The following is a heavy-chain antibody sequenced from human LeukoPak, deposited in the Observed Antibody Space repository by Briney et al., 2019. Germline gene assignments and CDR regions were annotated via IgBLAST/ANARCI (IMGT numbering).Heavy chain of an antibody. CDR1: GFTFSSYA. D-gene: IGHD4-17*01. CDR2: ISGSDGST. Sequence: GGSLRLSCAASGFTFSSYAMSWARQAPGKGLEWVSAISGSDGSTYYADSVKGRFTISRGNSKNTLYLQMNSLRAEDTAVYYCAKEGNGDYLDYWGQGTLVTVSS. V-gene: IGHV3-23*01. CDR3: AKEGNGDYLDY. J-gene: IGHJ4*02.